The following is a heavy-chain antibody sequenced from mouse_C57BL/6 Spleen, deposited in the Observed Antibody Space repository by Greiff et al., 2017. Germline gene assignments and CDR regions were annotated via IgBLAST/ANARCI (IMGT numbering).Heavy chain of an antibody. J-gene: IGHJ3*01. CDR2: ISYDGSN. CDR1: GYSITSGYY. Sequence: EVKLVESGPGLVKPSQSLSLTCSVTGYSITSGYYWNWIRQFPGNKLEWMGYISYDGSNNYNPSLKNRISITRDTSKNQFFLKLNSVTTEDTATYYCARVGLGYDYDEGFAYWGQGTLVTVSA. V-gene: IGHV3-6*01. D-gene: IGHD2-4*01. CDR3: ARVGLGYDYDEGFAY.